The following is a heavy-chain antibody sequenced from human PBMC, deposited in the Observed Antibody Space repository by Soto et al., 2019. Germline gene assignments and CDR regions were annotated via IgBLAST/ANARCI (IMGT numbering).Heavy chain of an antibody. V-gene: IGHV1-46*01. CDR1: GYTFTSYY. CDR3: ARGPEYYYDSSGYYYSETIIFDY. Sequence: GASVKVSCKASGYTFTSYYMHWVRQAPGQGLEWMGIINPSGGSTSYAQKFQGRVTMTRDTSTSTVYMELSSLRSEDTAVYYCARGPEYYYDSSGYYYSETIIFDYWGQGTLVTVSS. J-gene: IGHJ4*02. CDR2: INPSGGST. D-gene: IGHD3-22*01.